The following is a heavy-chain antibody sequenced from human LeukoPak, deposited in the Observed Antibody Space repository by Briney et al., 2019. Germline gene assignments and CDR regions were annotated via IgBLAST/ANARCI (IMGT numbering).Heavy chain of an antibody. Sequence: GASVKVSCKASGYTFTSYAMHWVRQAPGQRLEWMGWINAGNGNTKYSQKFQGRVTITWDTSASTAYMELSSLRSEDTAVYYCARGTYYYDSSGHLDYWGQGTLVTVSS. D-gene: IGHD3-22*01. CDR3: ARGTYYYDSSGHLDY. CDR1: GYTFTSYA. CDR2: INAGNGNT. J-gene: IGHJ4*02. V-gene: IGHV1-3*01.